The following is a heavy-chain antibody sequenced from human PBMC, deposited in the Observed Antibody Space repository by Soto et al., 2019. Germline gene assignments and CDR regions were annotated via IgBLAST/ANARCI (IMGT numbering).Heavy chain of an antibody. CDR2: IGSRGDST. V-gene: IGHV3-23*01. CDR3: AKELIYGYNRGRPFDS. Sequence: EVQLLESGGGLVQPGGSLRLSCAASGFTFSRFAMSWVRQAPGKGLEWVSAIGSRGDSTYYADSLKGRFTISRDNSKNTLYLQMNSLRAEDTAVYYCAKELIYGYNRGRPFDSLGQGTLVTVSS. J-gene: IGHJ4*02. CDR1: GFTFSRFA. D-gene: IGHD6-19*01.